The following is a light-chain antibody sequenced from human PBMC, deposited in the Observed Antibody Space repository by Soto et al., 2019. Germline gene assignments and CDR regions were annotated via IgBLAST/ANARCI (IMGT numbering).Light chain of an antibody. CDR1: QSITNN. J-gene: IGKJ2*01. CDR3: QQTYSAPYS. CDR2: DAS. V-gene: IGKV1-39*01. Sequence: DLQMTQSPSSLSAAVGDRVTITCRASQSITNNLNWYQQKPGKAPKLLIYDASSLENGVPSSLSGSGSGTDFTLTISSLKPEDVATYYCQQTYSAPYSFGQGTKLEIK.